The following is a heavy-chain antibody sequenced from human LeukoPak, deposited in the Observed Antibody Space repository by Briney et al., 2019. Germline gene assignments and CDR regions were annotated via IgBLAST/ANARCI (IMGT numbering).Heavy chain of an antibody. Sequence: GGSLRLSCAASGFSFDDLGMNWVRKVPGQGLEWVAGINWNGASTGYADSVRGRFTTSIDNAKTSLYLQMNSLRAEDTALYYCARAVCPTIKFCDSSYFMDVWGKGTTVNVS. CDR1: GFSFDDLG. V-gene: IGHV3-20*04. J-gene: IGHJ6*03. CDR3: ARAVCPTIKFCDSSYFMDV. CDR2: INWNGAST. D-gene: IGHD6-6*01.